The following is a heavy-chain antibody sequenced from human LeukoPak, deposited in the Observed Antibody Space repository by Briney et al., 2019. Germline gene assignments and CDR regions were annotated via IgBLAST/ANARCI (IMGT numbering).Heavy chain of an antibody. D-gene: IGHD3-22*01. CDR2: ISGSGGST. J-gene: IGHJ4*02. CDR1: GFTFSSYA. V-gene: IGHV3-23*01. CDR3: AKDPSYYYDSSGYYPWYFDY. Sequence: GGSLRLSCAASGFTFSSYAMSWVRQAPGKGLEWVSAISGSGGSTYYADSVKGRFTISRDNSKNTLYLQMNSLRAEDTAVYYCAKDPSYYYDSSGYYPWYFDYWGQGTLSPSPQ.